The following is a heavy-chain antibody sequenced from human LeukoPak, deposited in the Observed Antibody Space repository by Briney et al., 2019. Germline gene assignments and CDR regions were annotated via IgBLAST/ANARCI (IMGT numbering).Heavy chain of an antibody. D-gene: IGHD3-10*01. CDR1: GYTFTGYH. Sequence: ASVKVSCKASGYTFTGYHMHWVRQAPGQGLEWMGRINPNSGGTNYAQKFQGRVTMTRDTSISTAYMELSRLRSDDTAVYYCAGVYGSGSLDYWGQGTLVTVSS. V-gene: IGHV1-2*06. CDR2: INPNSGGT. J-gene: IGHJ4*02. CDR3: AGVYGSGSLDY.